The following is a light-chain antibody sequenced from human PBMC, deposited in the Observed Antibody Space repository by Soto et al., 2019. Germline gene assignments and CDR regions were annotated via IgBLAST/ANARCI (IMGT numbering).Light chain of an antibody. CDR3: AAWDDSLKGCV. V-gene: IGLV1-44*01. J-gene: IGLJ1*01. CDR2: TNK. CDR1: SSNIGINT. Sequence: QSVLTQPPSASGTPGQRTTILCSGSSSNIGINTVSWYQQLPGTAPTLLIYTNKFRPSAVSDRFSGSRSGTSASLAISGLQSEDEAYYYCAAWDDSLKGCVFGSGTKSPS.